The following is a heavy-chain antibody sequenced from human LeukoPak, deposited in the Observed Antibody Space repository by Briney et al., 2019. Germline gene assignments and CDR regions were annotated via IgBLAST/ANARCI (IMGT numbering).Heavy chain of an antibody. D-gene: IGHD1-26*01. J-gene: IGHJ6*03. Sequence: SETLSLTCAVYGGSFSGYYWSWIRQPPGKGLEWIGEINHSGSTNYNPSLKSRVTISVDTSKNQFSLKLSSVTAADTAVYYCARGIARSRYYYYYYMDVWGKGTTVTVSS. CDR1: GGSFSGYY. CDR2: INHSGST. CDR3: ARGIARSRYYYYYYMDV. V-gene: IGHV4-34*01.